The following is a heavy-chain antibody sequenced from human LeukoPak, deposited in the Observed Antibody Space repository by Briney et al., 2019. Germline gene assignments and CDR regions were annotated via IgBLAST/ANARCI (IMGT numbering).Heavy chain of an antibody. CDR1: GLTIDTYA. CDR3: AKQDPSTSGWYP. D-gene: IGHD6-19*01. Sequence: PGGSLRLSCAASGLTIDTYAMSWVRQAPGKGLEWVSAISDSGGSAYYADSVKGRFTISRDNSRNTLYLQMNSLRDEDTAVYYCAKQDPSTSGWYPWGQGTLVTVSS. J-gene: IGHJ5*02. V-gene: IGHV3-23*01. CDR2: ISDSGGSA.